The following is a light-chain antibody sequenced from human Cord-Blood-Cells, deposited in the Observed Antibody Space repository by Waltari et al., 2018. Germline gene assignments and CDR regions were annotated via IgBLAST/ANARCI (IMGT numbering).Light chain of an antibody. CDR1: SSHVGSSNL. J-gene: IGLJ1*01. V-gene: IGLV2-23*01. CDR2: EGS. CDR3: CSYAGSSTYV. Sequence: QSALTQTASVSGSPGPSITTPCTDTSSHVGSSNLLSWYQQHPGNAPKLMIYEGSKRPSGVSNRFSGSKSGNTASLTISGLQAEDEADYYCCSYAGSSTYVFGTGTKVTVL.